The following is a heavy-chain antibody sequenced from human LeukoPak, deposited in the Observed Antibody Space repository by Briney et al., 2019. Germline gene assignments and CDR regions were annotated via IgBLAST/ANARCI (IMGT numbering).Heavy chain of an antibody. CDR1: GFTFSSYA. CDR2: ISGSGGST. CDR3: AKDLGSRGDAFDI. D-gene: IGHD2-15*01. V-gene: IGHV3-23*01. Sequence: GGSLRLSCAASGFTFSSYAMSWVRQAPGKGLEWVSAISGSGGSTYYADSVKGRFTISRDNSKNTLYLQMNSLRAKDTAVYYCAKDLGSRGDAFDIWGQGTMVTVSS. J-gene: IGHJ3*02.